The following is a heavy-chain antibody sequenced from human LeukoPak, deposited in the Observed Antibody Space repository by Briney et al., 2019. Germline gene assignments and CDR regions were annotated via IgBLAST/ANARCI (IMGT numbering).Heavy chain of an antibody. CDR2: ISSSGSTI. J-gene: IGHJ5*02. CDR3: ARVPIFGVVIEYNWFDP. Sequence: GGSLRLPCAASGFTFSSYEMNWVRQAPGKGLEWVSYISSSGSTIYYADSVKGRFTISRDNAKNSLYLQMNSLRAEDTAVYYCARVPIFGVVIEYNWFDPWGQGTLVTVSS. V-gene: IGHV3-48*03. CDR1: GFTFSSYE. D-gene: IGHD3-3*01.